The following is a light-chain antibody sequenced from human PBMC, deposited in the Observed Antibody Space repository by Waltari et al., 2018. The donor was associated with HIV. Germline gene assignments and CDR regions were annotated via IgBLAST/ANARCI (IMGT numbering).Light chain of an antibody. CDR1: SSDVGGNNY. J-gene: IGLJ2*01. CDR3: SSYAGINTYVL. CDR2: EVY. Sequence: QSALTQPPSASGSPGQSVTISCNGTSSDVGGNNYVSWYQKYPGKAPRLMIYEVYKRPSGVPHRFSGSKSGNTASLTVSGLQAEDEANYYCSSYAGINTYVLFGGGTKLTVL. V-gene: IGLV2-8*01.